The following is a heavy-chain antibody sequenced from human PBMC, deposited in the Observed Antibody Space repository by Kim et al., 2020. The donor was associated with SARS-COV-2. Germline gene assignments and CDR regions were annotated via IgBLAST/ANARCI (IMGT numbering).Heavy chain of an antibody. Sequence: VSVKSRITINPDTSKTQFSLQLKSVTPEDTAVYYCARDLGDYYYYYGMDVWGQGTTVTVSS. V-gene: IGHV6-1*01. CDR3: ARDLGDYYYYYGMDV. D-gene: IGHD3-16*01. J-gene: IGHJ6*02.